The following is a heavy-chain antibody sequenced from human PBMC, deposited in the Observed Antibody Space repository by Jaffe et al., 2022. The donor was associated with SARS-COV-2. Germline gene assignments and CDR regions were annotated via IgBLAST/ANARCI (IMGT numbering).Heavy chain of an antibody. V-gene: IGHV4-61*02. J-gene: IGHJ4*02. Sequence: QVQLQESGPGLVKPSQTLSLTCTVSGGSISSGSYYWSWIRQPAGKGLEWIGRIYTSGSTNYNPSLKSRVTISVDTSKNQFSLKLSSVTAADTAVYYCARETPEILWFGESYFDYWGQGTLVTVSS. CDR1: GGSISSGSYY. CDR2: IYTSGST. CDR3: ARETPEILWFGESYFDY. D-gene: IGHD3-10*01.